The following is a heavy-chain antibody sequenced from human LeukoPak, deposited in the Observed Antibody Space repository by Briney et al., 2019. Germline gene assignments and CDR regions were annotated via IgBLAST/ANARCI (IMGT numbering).Heavy chain of an antibody. Sequence: GRSLRLSCAASGFTFSSYGMHWVRQAPGKGLEWVAVISYDGSNKYYADSVKGRFTISRDNSKNTLYLQMNSLRAEDTAVYYCAKDFSTTVRDYFDYWGQGTLVTVSS. D-gene: IGHD4-17*01. V-gene: IGHV3-30*18. CDR3: AKDFSTTVRDYFDY. CDR2: ISYDGSNK. J-gene: IGHJ4*02. CDR1: GFTFSSYG.